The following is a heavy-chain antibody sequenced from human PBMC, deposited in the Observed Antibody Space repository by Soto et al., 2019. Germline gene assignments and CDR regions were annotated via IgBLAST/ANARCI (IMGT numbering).Heavy chain of an antibody. J-gene: IGHJ6*02. CDR2: ISSSSSYI. CDR3: ARAMITFGGVIGYYYYGMDV. D-gene: IGHD3-16*02. CDR1: GFTFSSYS. V-gene: IGHV3-21*01. Sequence: PGGSMRLSCAASGFTFSSYSMNWVRQAPGKGLEWVSSISSSSSYIYYADSVKGRFTISRDNAKNSLYLQMNSLRAEDTAVYYCARAMITFGGVIGYYYYGMDVWGQGTTVTVSS.